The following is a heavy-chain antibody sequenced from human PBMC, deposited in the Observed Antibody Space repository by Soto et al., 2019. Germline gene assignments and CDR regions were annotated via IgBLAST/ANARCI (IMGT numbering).Heavy chain of an antibody. V-gene: IGHV4-31*03. D-gene: IGHD3-16*02. J-gene: IGHJ5*02. CDR1: GGSISSGAYY. CDR3: AREKRGIAFGGVVGLNWFDP. Sequence: SETLSLTCTVSGGSISSGAYYWSWIRQHPRKGLEWIGYIYYSGSTYYNPSLKSRLTISVGTSKNQFSLKLSSVTAADTAVYYCAREKRGIAFGGVVGLNWFDPWGQGTLVTVSS. CDR2: IYYSGST.